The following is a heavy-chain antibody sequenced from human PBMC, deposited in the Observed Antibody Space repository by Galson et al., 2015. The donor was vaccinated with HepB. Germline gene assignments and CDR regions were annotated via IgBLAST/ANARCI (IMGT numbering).Heavy chain of an antibody. J-gene: IGHJ5*01. CDR1: GFTFSSYW. V-gene: IGHV3-7*03. Sequence: SLRLSCAASGFTFSSYWMSWVRQAPGKGLEWVANIKQDGSEKYYVDSVKGRFTISRDNAKNSLYLQMNSLRAEDTAVHYCARDRGYCSGGSCFNWFDPWGQGTMVTVSS. CDR2: IKQDGSEK. D-gene: IGHD2-15*01. CDR3: ARDRGYCSGGSCFNWFDP.